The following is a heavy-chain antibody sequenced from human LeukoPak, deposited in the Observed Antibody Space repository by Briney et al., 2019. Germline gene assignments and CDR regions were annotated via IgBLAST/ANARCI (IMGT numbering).Heavy chain of an antibody. Sequence: GGSLRLSCAASGFTFSSYGMHWVRQAPGKGLEWVAFIRYDGSNKYYADSVKGRFTISRDNSKNTLYLQMNSLRAEDTAVYYCAKTEMAKIFGPGNYWAKGTLVTVSS. CDR2: IRYDGSNK. CDR1: GFTFSSYG. CDR3: AKTEMAKIFGPGNY. V-gene: IGHV3-30*02. J-gene: IGHJ4*02. D-gene: IGHD5-24*01.